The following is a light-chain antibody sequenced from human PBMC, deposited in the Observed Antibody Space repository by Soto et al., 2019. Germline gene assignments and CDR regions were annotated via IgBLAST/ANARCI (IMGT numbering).Light chain of an antibody. CDR1: QSVSSY. CDR3: QQYGRSPWT. V-gene: IGKV3-20*01. CDR2: GAS. Sequence: EIVLTQSPGTLSLSPGERATLSCGASQSVSSYLAWYQQKPGQAPRLLIYGASSRATGIPDRFSGSGSGTDFTLTISRLEPEDFAVYYCQQYGRSPWTFGQGTKVDIK. J-gene: IGKJ1*01.